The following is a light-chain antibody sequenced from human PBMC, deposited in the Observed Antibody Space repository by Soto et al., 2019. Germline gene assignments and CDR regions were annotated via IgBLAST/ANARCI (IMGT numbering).Light chain of an antibody. CDR3: QQSYSRPRT. J-gene: IGKJ1*01. Sequence: DIQIAPSPVSLSASVGDIVTLACRASQNINSYLHWYQQKSGKAPNLLSGVPSRFRGSGSGTNFTLTISSLQPEDFATYFCQQSYSRPRTFGQGTKVDI. CDR1: QNINSY. V-gene: IGKV1-39*01.